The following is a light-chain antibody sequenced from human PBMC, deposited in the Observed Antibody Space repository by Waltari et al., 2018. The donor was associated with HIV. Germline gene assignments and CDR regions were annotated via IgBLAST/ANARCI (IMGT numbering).Light chain of an antibody. CDR2: YDD. Sequence: QSVLTQPHPVSEATPQRVTIACSGSPSTIGSHAVKWYQPLPGKAPKLLIYYDDLLPSGVSDRFSGSKSGTSASLAISGLQSEDEADYYCAAWDDSLNGYVFGTGTKVTVL. V-gene: IGLV1-36*01. CDR3: AAWDDSLNGYV. J-gene: IGLJ1*01. CDR1: PSTIGSHA.